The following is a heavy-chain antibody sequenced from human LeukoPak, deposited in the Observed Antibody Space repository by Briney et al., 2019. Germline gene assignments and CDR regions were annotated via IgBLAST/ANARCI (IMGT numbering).Heavy chain of an antibody. V-gene: IGHV3-43*02. CDR1: GFTFDDSA. CDR2: ISGDGVST. CDR3: AKDRWVKWFGEVNYYYYYMDV. D-gene: IGHD3-10*01. Sequence: GSLRLSCAASGFTFDDSAMHWVRQAPGKGLKWVSLISGDGVSTYYADSVKGRFTISRDNSKNSLYLQMNSLRTEDTALYYCAKDRWVKWFGEVNYYYYYMDVWGKGTTVTVSS. J-gene: IGHJ6*03.